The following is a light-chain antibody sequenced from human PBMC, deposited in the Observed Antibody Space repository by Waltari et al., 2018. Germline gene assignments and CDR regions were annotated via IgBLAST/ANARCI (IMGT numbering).Light chain of an antibody. V-gene: IGKV1-39*01. J-gene: IGKJ5*01. CDR3: QQTYSTLIT. Sequence: DIQMTQSPSSLSASVGDRVTITCRASQSIINYLNWYQKKPGKAPKLLIYGISNLQSGVPSRFSGSGSVTDFTLTISSLQPEDSATYYCQQTYSTLITFGQGTRLEIK. CDR1: QSIINY. CDR2: GIS.